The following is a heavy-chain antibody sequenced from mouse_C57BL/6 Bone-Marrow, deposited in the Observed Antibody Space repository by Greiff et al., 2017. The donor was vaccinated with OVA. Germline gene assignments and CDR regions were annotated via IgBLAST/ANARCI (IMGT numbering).Heavy chain of an antibody. CDR3: AIWSTYAMDY. J-gene: IGHJ4*01. V-gene: IGHV1-55*01. CDR1: GYTFTSYW. CDR2: IYPGSGST. D-gene: IGHD1-1*02. Sequence: QVQLQQPGAELVKPGASVKMSCKASGYTFTSYWITWVKQRPGQGLEWIGDIYPGSGSTNYTETIKSKATLTVDTSSSTAYMQLRSLTSEDSAVYYCAIWSTYAMDYWGQGTSATVSP.